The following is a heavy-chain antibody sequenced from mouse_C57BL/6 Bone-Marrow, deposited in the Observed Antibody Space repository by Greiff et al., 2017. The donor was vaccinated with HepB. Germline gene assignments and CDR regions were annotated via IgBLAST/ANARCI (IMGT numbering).Heavy chain of an antibody. V-gene: IGHV14-4*01. CDR3: TTEGSTLRYYFDY. D-gene: IGHD1-1*01. J-gene: IGHJ2*01. CDR1: GFNIKDDY. CDR2: IDPENGDT. Sequence: EVKLQESGAELVRPGASVKLSCTASGFNIKDDYMHWVKQRPEQGLEWIGWIDPENGDTEYASKFQGKATITADTSSNTAYLQLSSLTSEDTAVYYCTTEGSTLRYYFDYWGQGTTLTVSS.